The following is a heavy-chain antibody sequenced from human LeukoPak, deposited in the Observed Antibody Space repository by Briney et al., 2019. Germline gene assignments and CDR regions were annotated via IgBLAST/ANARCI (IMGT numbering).Heavy chain of an antibody. V-gene: IGHV3-23*01. CDR3: AKDTAVAVQFDY. CDR2: ISGSGGST. J-gene: IGHJ4*02. Sequence: GGSLRLSCAASGFTFSSYWMSWVRQAPGKGLEWVSAISGSGGSTYYADSVKGRFTISRDNSKNTLYLQMNSLRAEDTAVYYCAKDTAVAVQFDYWGQGTLVTVSS. D-gene: IGHD6-19*01. CDR1: GFTFSSYW.